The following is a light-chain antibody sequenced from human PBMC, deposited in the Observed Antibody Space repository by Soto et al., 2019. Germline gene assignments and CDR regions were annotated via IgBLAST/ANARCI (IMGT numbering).Light chain of an antibody. V-gene: IGKV1-5*01. CDR2: GAS. Sequence: DFPITQSPSTLSASVGDRATITCRASQNISSWLAWYQQKPGKAPKLLIYGASILETGVPSRFSGSASGTEFTLTISSLQPEDFATYYCQQHNNYPFTFGGGTKVDIK. CDR1: QNISSW. J-gene: IGKJ4*01. CDR3: QQHNNYPFT.